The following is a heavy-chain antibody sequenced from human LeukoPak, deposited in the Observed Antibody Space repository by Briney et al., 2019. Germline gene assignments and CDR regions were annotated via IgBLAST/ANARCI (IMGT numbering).Heavy chain of an antibody. CDR2: ISGSGGST. Sequence: GGSLRLSCAASGFTFSSYAMSWVRQAPGKGLEWASAISGSGGSTYYADSVKGRFTISRDSSKNTLYLQMNSLGAEDTAVYYCAKKSGVVITYDYWGQGTLVTVSS. J-gene: IGHJ4*02. CDR3: AKKSGVVITYDY. V-gene: IGHV3-23*01. CDR1: GFTFSSYA. D-gene: IGHD3-3*01.